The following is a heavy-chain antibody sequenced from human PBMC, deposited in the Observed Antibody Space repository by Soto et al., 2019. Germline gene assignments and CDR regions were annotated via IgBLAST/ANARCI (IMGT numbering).Heavy chain of an antibody. Sequence: QVQLVESGGGVVQPGRSLSLSCAAPGFNFTIYGMHWVRQAPGKGLEWVAVVWYDGSNKYYADSVKGRFTISRDNSKNTLYLQENSLRAEDTAVYYCAQDRSSSLDGMDVWGQGTTVTVSS. J-gene: IGHJ6*02. V-gene: IGHV3-33*06. CDR2: VWYDGSNK. CDR1: GFNFTIYG. CDR3: AQDRSSSLDGMDV. D-gene: IGHD6-13*01.